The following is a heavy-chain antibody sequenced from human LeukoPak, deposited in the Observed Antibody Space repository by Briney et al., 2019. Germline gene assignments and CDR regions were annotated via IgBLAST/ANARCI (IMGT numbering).Heavy chain of an antibody. CDR3: ARVVAKDYESSGYYPIY. CDR2: ISSSSSYI. D-gene: IGHD3-22*01. V-gene: IGHV3-21*01. J-gene: IGHJ4*02. Sequence: GGSLRLSCAASGFTFSSYSMNWVRQAPGKGLEWVSSISSSSSYIYYADSVKGRFTISRDNAKNSLYLQMNSLRAEDTAVYYCARVVAKDYESSGYYPIYWGQGTLVTVSS. CDR1: GFTFSSYS.